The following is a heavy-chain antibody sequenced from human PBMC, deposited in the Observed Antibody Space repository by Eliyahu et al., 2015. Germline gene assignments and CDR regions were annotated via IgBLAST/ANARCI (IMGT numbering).Heavy chain of an antibody. D-gene: IGHD1-1*01. Sequence: EVQLAESGGGLVQPGQSLTLSCTASGFTFGIYVLPWVRQAPGKGLEWVGFIRGKAYGGTTQYGASVKGRFTISRDDSKNIVYLQMNSLKIEDTAVYYCTRALEPSPWDVDNWGQGTLVTVSS. V-gene: IGHV3-49*02. CDR3: TRALEPSPWDVDN. CDR2: IRGKAYGGTT. CDR1: GFTFGIYV. J-gene: IGHJ4*02.